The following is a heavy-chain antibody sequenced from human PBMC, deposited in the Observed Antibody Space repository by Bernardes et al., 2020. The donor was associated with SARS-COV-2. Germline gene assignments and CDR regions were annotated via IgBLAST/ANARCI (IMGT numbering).Heavy chain of an antibody. CDR1: GYTFTGYY. V-gene: IGHV1-2*02. D-gene: IGHD2-2*01. J-gene: IGHJ4*02. Sequence: ASVKVSCKASGYTFTGYYMHWVRQAPGQGLEWMGWINPNSGGTNYAQKFQGRVTMTRDTSISTAYMELSRLRSDDTAVYYCATRETSDCSSTSCYSFDYWGQGTLVTVSS. CDR3: ATRETSDCSSTSCYSFDY. CDR2: INPNSGGT.